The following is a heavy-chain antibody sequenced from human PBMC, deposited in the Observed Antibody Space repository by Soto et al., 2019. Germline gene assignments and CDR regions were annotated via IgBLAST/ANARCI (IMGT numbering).Heavy chain of an antibody. CDR2: INHSGST. Sequence: SETLSLTCAVYGGSFSGDYWSWIRQPPGKGLEWIGEINHSGSTNYNPSLKSRVTISVDTSKNQFSLKLSSVTAADTAVYYCARLRAGPRILQHYYYYYGMDVWGQGATVTVSS. V-gene: IGHV4-34*01. J-gene: IGHJ6*02. CDR1: GGSFSGDY. CDR3: ARLRAGPRILQHYYYYYGMDV. D-gene: IGHD2-21*02.